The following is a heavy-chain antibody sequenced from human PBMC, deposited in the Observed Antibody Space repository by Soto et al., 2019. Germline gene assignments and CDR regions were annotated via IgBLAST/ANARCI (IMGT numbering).Heavy chain of an antibody. CDR3: ALRKTGSDFDY. CDR1: GLTFYSYA. V-gene: IGHV3-23*01. J-gene: IGHJ4*02. Sequence: GGSMKLCCAASGLTFYSYAMGGVRQARGKGLEWVSAIGASGAGTYYAEYVKGRFTISRDNSKNTLYLQMNSLRAEDTALYYCALRKTGSDFDYWGQGTLVTVSS. CDR2: IGASGAGT. D-gene: IGHD3-9*01.